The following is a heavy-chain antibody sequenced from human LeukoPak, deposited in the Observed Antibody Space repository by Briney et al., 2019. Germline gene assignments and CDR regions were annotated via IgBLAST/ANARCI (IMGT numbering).Heavy chain of an antibody. D-gene: IGHD3-10*01. CDR1: GYTLTELS. V-gene: IGHV1-24*01. J-gene: IGHJ4*02. Sequence: ASVKVSCKVSGYTLTELSMHWVRQAPGKGLEWMGGFDHEDGETIYAQKFQGRVTMTEDTSTDTAYMEPSSLRSEDTAVYYCATIVHRVRGSFDYWGQGTLVTVSS. CDR2: FDHEDGET. CDR3: ATIVHRVRGSFDY.